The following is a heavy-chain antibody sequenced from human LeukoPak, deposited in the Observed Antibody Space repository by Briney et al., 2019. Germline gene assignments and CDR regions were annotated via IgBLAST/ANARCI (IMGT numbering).Heavy chain of an antibody. J-gene: IGHJ4*02. D-gene: IGHD2-2*01. CDR1: GGSFSGYY. CDR2: INHSGST. Sequence: SETLSLTCAVYGGSFSGYYWSWIRQPPGKGLEWIGEINHSGSTNYNPSLKSRVTISVDTSKNQFSLKLSPVTAADTAVYYCASEPCSSTSCYAHYWGQGTLVTVSS. V-gene: IGHV4-34*01. CDR3: ASEPCSSTSCYAHY.